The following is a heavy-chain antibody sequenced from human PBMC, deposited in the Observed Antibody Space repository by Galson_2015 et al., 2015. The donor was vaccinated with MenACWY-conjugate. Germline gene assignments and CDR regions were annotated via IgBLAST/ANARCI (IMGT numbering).Heavy chain of an antibody. D-gene: IGHD1-26*01. CDR2: IDPINSNT. CDR3: ARHPPGGRGMDV. CDR1: GYSFTTYW. V-gene: IGHV5-51*01. J-gene: IGHJ6*02. Sequence: QSGAEVKKPGESLKISCKATGYSFTTYWIGWVRQMPGKGLEWVAVIDPINSNTRYSPSLQGQVTISADESISTAYLQWSSLKASDTATYYCARHPPGGRGMDVWGRGTTVTVSS.